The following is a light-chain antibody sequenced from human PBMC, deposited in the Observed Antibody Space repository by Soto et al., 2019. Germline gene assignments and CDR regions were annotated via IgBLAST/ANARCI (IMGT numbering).Light chain of an antibody. CDR3: QQYGSSPWT. V-gene: IGKV3-20*01. CDR1: QSVIATY. Sequence: EIVLTQSPATLSLSPGERATLSCRASQSVIATYLAWYQQRPAQPPRLLIYGTSTRSTGIPDRCIGSGSGTDFTLTITRLEPEEFALYYCQQYGSSPWTFGQGTKLEIK. CDR2: GTS. J-gene: IGKJ1*01.